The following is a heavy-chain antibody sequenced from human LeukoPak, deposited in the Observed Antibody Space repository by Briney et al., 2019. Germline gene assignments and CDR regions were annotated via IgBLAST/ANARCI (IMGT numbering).Heavy chain of an antibody. CDR1: GYSFISYW. CDR3: ARHTPYYMDV. CDR2: IYPGDSDT. J-gene: IGHJ6*03. V-gene: IGHV5-51*01. Sequence: GESLKIPCKGSGYSFISYWTGWVRQMPGEVLEWMGIIYPGDSDTRYSPSFQGQVTISADKSISTAYLQWSSLKASDTAMYYCARHTPYYMDVWGKGTTVNVSS.